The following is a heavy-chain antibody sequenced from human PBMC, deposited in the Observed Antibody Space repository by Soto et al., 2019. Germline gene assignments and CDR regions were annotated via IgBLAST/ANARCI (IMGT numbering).Heavy chain of an antibody. CDR3: AKGSRQWLSALDH. D-gene: IGHD6-19*01. CDR2: ISGNGGNT. V-gene: IGHV3-23*01. J-gene: IGHJ4*02. Sequence: EVQLLESGGGLVQPGGSLRLSCAASGFTFSNYAMSWVRQTPGKGLEWVSGISGNGGNTYYADSVKGRFIISRDNSKNPLYLQMHSLRAEDTGVYYCAKGSRQWLSALDHWGQGTVVIVSS. CDR1: GFTFSNYA.